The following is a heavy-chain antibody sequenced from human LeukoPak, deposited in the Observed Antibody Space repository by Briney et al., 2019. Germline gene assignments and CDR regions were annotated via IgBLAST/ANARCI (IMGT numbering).Heavy chain of an antibody. CDR2: INEDGGDR. D-gene: IGHD6-19*01. V-gene: IGHV3-7*01. CDR1: GFIFNKYW. Sequence: GGSLRLSCAASGFIFNKYWMAWVRQAPGKGLEWVANINEDGGDRNYVDSLKGRFTISRDNAKNSLYLQMNSLRADDTAVYYCGFSSSGWAGLDYWGQGILVTVSS. CDR3: GFSSSGWAGLDY. J-gene: IGHJ4*02.